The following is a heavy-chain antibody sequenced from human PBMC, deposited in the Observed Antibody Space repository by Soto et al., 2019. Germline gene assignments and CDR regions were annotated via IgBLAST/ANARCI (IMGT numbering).Heavy chain of an antibody. V-gene: IGHV3-21*01. CDR2: ISSNSAYI. Sequence: PGGSLRLSCAASGFTFRSFTMNWVRQAPGKGLEWASTISSNSAYIYYTDALRGRFTISRDNAKNSLHLQMNSLRAEDTAVYPRGGGASRDSSARGWCGSWGPGSLVTASS. J-gene: IGHJ4*02. D-gene: IGHD2-21*01. CDR3: GGGASRDSSARGWCGS. CDR1: GFTFRSFT.